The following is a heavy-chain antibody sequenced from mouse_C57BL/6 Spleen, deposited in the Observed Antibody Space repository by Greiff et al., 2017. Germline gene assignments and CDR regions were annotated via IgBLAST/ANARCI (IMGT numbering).Heavy chain of an antibody. V-gene: IGHV5-4*03. D-gene: IGHD2-3*01. J-gene: IGHJ4*01. Sequence: EVKVVESGGGLVKPGGSLKLSCAASGFTFSSYAMSWVRQTPEKRLEWVATISDGGSYTYYPDNVKGRFTISRDNAKNNLYLQMSHLKSEDTAMYYCARSDGYDAMDYWGQGTSVTVSS. CDR1: GFTFSSYA. CDR3: ARSDGYDAMDY. CDR2: ISDGGSYT.